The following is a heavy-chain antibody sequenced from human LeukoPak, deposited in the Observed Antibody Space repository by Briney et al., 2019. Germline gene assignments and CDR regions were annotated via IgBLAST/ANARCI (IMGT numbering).Heavy chain of an antibody. Sequence: GGSLRLSCAASGFTFSSYWMSWVRQAPGKGLEWVANIKQDGSEKNCVDSVKGRFTISRDNAKNSPYLEMNSLRAEDSAVYYCGASVFWWGQGTLVTVSS. D-gene: IGHD3-3*01. CDR1: GFTFSSYW. V-gene: IGHV3-7*03. CDR3: GASVFW. CDR2: IKQDGSEK. J-gene: IGHJ4*02.